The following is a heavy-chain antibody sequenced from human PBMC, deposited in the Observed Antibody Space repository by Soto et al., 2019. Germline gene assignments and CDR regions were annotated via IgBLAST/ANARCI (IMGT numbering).Heavy chain of an antibody. CDR1: GFKFSDYW. D-gene: IGHD3-16*02. Sequence: DVQLVESGGGLVQPGWSLRLSCAASGFKFSDYWMSWVRQAPGKGLEWVGNIKHDTSEAHYADSVKGRFTITRDNIKNFLFLQMNGLRSDDTASYYCARDGLLFSGPYRPSRFDYWGLGTLVTVSS. CDR3: ARDGLLFSGPYRPSRFDY. V-gene: IGHV3-7*03. CDR2: IKHDTSEA. J-gene: IGHJ4*02.